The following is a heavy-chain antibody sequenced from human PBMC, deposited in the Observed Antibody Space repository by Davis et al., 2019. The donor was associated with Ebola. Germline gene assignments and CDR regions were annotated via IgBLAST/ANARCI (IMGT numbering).Heavy chain of an antibody. V-gene: IGHV3-15*01. CDR3: TTGYPGSETTPYYGMDV. Sequence: PGGSLRLSCVASGFTFSSAWMSWVRQTPGKGLEGVGRIKSTTDGGTIDYAAPVKGRFTISRDNSKNTLYLQMNSLKTEDTGVYYCTTGYPGSETTPYYGMDVWGQGTTVTVS. J-gene: IGHJ6*02. CDR2: IKSTTDGGTI. CDR1: GFTFSSAW. D-gene: IGHD1-1*01.